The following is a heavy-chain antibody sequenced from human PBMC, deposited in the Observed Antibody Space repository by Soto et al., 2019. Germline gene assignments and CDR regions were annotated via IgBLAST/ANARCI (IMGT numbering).Heavy chain of an antibody. J-gene: IGHJ5*02. D-gene: IGHD6-13*01. CDR3: AREGYDALSNWFDP. V-gene: IGHV4-31*03. CDR2: ISYSGST. Sequence: SETLSLTCTVSGDSIDSGAYHWTWIRQRPGKGLEWMGYISYSGSTYYNPSLKSRLTISVDTSANNFFLKLTSVTAADTAVYYCAREGYDALSNWFDPWGQGTLVTVSS. CDR1: GDSIDSGAYH.